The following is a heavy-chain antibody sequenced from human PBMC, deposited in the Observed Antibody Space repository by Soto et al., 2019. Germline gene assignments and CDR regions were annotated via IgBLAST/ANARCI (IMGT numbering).Heavy chain of an antibody. D-gene: IGHD3-10*01. CDR1: GYTLAGYY. Sequence: ASVKVSCKASGYTLAGYYRHWVRQAPGQGLEWMGCINPNSGGTNYAQKFQGWVTMTRDTSISTAYMELSRLRSDDTAVYYCASSSGSGSYYGPDYYYYYGMDVWGQGTTVTVSS. J-gene: IGHJ6*02. CDR2: INPNSGGT. V-gene: IGHV1-2*04. CDR3: ASSSGSGSYYGPDYYYYYGMDV.